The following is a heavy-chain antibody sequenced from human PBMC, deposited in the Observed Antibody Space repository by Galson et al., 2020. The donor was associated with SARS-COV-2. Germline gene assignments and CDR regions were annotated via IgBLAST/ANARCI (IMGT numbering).Heavy chain of an antibody. CDR3: DTSSLIYDFRRGGLPIRRDHCYEMEV. D-gene: IGHD3-3*01. Sequence: KMPGPTLVKPKQTLTLTCSFSGFSLSTRGVGVAWIRQPPGKALEWIALIYWDDDKRYSPSLRSRVTITKDTSKNQVVLTMTNMDPLDTGTYHYDTSSLIYDFRRGGLPIRRDHCYEMEVWCQGTTVMVSS. V-gene: IGHV2-5*02. J-gene: IGHJ6*02. CDR1: GFSLSTRGVG. CDR2: IYWDDDK.